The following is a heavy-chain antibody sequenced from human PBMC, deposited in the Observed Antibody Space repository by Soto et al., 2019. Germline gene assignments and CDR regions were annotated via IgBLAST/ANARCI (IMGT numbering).Heavy chain of an antibody. J-gene: IGHJ2*01. CDR2: ICTSGST. Sequence: SETLSLTCTVSCGSISSYYWSWIRQPAGKGLEWIGRICTSGSTNYSPSLKGRVTMSGDTSKNQLSLKLSSVTAAETAVYYCARGRSWSRYFDLWGRGTLVTGSS. D-gene: IGHD6-13*01. V-gene: IGHV4-4*07. CDR3: ARGRSWSRYFDL. CDR1: CGSISSYY.